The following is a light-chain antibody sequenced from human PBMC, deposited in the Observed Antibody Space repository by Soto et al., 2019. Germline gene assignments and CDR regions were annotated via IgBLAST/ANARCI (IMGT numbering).Light chain of an antibody. J-gene: IGKJ2*01. Sequence: DIQMTQSPSTLSGSVGDRVTITCRASQTISSWLAWYQQKPGKAPKLLIYAASGLQSGVPSRFSGSGSGTEFTLTISSLQPDDFATYYCQEYNSYPMYTFGQGTKVDIK. CDR2: AAS. CDR3: QEYNSYPMYT. CDR1: QTISSW. V-gene: IGKV1-5*01.